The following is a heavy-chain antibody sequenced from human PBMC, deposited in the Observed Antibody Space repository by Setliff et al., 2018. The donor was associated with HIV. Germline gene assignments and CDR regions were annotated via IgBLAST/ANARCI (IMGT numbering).Heavy chain of an antibody. CDR3: ARGDMAAADPYYYYSYMDV. CDR1: GGTFSSYA. D-gene: IGHD6-13*01. Sequence: SVKVSCKASGGTFSSYALSWVRQAPGQGLEWMGGVIPIFGTANYAQKFRGRVTITADESTRTAYMELSSLRSEDTAAYYCARGDMAAADPYYYYSYMDVWGIGTPVTVSS. V-gene: IGHV1-69*13. CDR2: VIPIFGTA. J-gene: IGHJ6*03.